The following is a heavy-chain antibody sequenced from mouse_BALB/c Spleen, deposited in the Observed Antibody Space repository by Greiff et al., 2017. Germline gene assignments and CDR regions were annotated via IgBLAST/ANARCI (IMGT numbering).Heavy chain of an antibody. CDR2: INPSTGYT. V-gene: IGHV1-7*01. CDR3: ARYYYGSEWYFDV. Sequence: VQLQESGAELAKPGASVKMSCKASGYTFTSYWMHWVKQRPGQGLEWIGYINPSTGYTEYNQKFKDKATLTADKSSSTAYMQLSSLTSEDSAVYYCARYYYGSEWYFDVWGAGSTVTVSS. J-gene: IGHJ1*01. D-gene: IGHD1-1*01. CDR1: GYTFTSYW.